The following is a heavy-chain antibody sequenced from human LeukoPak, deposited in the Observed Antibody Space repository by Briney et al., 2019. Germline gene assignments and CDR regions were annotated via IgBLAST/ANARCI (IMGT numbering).Heavy chain of an antibody. V-gene: IGHV4-59*01. CDR3: ATGGYSYGLEY. Sequence: PSETLSLTCTVSGGSISSYYWSWVRQTPGKGLEWIGYIYYSGTTNYNPSLRSRVAISLDTSKNQFSLKLSSVTAADTAVYYCATGGYSYGLEYWGQGTLVTVSS. J-gene: IGHJ4*02. CDR2: IYYSGTT. D-gene: IGHD5-18*01. CDR1: GGSISSYY.